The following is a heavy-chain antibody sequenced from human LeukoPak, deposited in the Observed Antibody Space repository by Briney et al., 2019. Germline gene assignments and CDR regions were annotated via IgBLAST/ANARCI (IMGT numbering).Heavy chain of an antibody. Sequence: GSLRLSCAASGFTFRSHGMNWVRQAPGKGLEWVSAISGGDGSTYYADSVKGRFTISRDNAKNSLYLQMNSLRAEDTAVYYCARGGGATDYWGQGTLVTVSS. V-gene: IGHV3-23*01. CDR3: ARGGGATDY. CDR1: GFTFRSHG. CDR2: ISGGDGST. J-gene: IGHJ4*02. D-gene: IGHD1-26*01.